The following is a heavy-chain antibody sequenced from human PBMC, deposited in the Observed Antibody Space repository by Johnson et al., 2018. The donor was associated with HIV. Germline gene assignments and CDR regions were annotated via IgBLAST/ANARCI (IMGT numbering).Heavy chain of an antibody. J-gene: IGHJ3*02. CDR2: ISYDGSNK. CDR1: GFTFSSYA. Sequence: VQLVESGGGLVKPGGSLRLSCAASGFTFSSYAMHWVRQAPGKGLEWVAVISYDGSNKYYADSVKGRFTISRDNSKNSLYLQMNSLRVEDTAVYYCAKAVGGYAFDIWGQGTMVTVSS. CDR3: AKAVGGYAFDI. V-gene: IGHV3-30*04. D-gene: IGHD1-26*01.